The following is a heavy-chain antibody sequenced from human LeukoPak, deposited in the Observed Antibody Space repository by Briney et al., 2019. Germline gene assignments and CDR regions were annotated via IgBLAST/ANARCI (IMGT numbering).Heavy chain of an antibody. V-gene: IGHV3-15*01. CDR1: GFPFSNAR. D-gene: IGHD2-15*01. J-gene: IGHJ6*02. CDR3: TKPDLLWVGEDV. Sequence: GGSLRLSCADSGFPFSNARMSWVRQAPGKGLEWVGRIKTRNESGTSEYAAPVKGRFTISRDDSKNTVHLQMNSLKTEDTGVYYCTKPDLLWVGEDVWAPGTTVTVSS. CDR2: IKTRNESGTS.